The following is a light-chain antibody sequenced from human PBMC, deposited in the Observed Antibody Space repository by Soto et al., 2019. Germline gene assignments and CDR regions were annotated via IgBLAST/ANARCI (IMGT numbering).Light chain of an antibody. Sequence: EKVLTQSRATLSVSPGERATLSCVASQSVRSNVAWYQQKPGQPPRLLIYDASTRATGIPSRFSGSGSGTEFSLTISSLQSEDFAIYYCQQYDNWPPVTFGGGTKVDIK. V-gene: IGKV3-15*01. CDR2: DAS. CDR1: QSVRSN. J-gene: IGKJ4*01. CDR3: QQYDNWPPVT.